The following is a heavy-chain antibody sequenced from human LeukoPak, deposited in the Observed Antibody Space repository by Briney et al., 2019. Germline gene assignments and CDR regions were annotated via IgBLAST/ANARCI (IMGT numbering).Heavy chain of an antibody. CDR1: GGTFSSYA. V-gene: IGHV1-69*05. Sequence: GASVKVSFKASGGTFSSYAISWVRQAPGQGLEWMGGIIPIFGTANYAQKFQGRVTITTDEPTSTAYMELSSLRSEDTAVYYCARSYYGSGSYRNWFDPWGQGTLVTVSS. CDR2: IIPIFGTA. D-gene: IGHD3-10*01. J-gene: IGHJ5*02. CDR3: ARSYYGSGSYRNWFDP.